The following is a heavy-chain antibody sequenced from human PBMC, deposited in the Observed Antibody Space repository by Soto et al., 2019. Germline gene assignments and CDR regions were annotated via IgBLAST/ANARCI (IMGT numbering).Heavy chain of an antibody. CDR3: ARGHPFNYDGFDV. CDR1: GYTFSDFD. CDR2: MNAKSGDT. J-gene: IGHJ6*02. V-gene: IGHV1-8*01. D-gene: IGHD3-3*01. Sequence: GASVKVSCKASGYTFSDFDINWLRQASGQGPEWMGWMNAKSGDTFFAQRFQGKFNMTWDTSLSTAYMEVGSLTSDDTAMYYCARGHPFNYDGFDVCGQGPTVTVYS.